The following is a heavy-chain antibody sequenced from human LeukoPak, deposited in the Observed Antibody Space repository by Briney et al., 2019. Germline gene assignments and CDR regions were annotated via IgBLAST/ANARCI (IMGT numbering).Heavy chain of an antibody. J-gene: IGHJ4*02. CDR2: IYYSGST. D-gene: IGHD4-11*01. V-gene: IGHV4-59*01. Sequence: PSETLSLTCTVSGGSISSYYWSWLRQPPGKGLEWIGYIYYSGSTNYNPSLKSRVTISVDTSKNQFSLKLSSVTAADTAVYYCARYRLGRDYSNSHFDYWGQGTLVTVSS. CDR3: ARYRLGRDYSNSHFDY. CDR1: GGSISSYY.